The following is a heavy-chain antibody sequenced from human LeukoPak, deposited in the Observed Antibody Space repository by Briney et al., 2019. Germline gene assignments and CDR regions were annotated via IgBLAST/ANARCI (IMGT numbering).Heavy chain of an antibody. CDR3: ARAYRAHQTFHSYHYFDY. CDR2: INQSGST. Sequence: SETLSLTCAVYGGSSSNYYWNWIRQSPGKGLEWIGEINQSGSTKYNPSLKSRVTISGDTSKNQFSLRLISVTAADTAVYFCARAYRAHQTFHSYHYFDYWGQGTLVTVSS. CDR1: GGSSSNYY. D-gene: IGHD5-18*01. J-gene: IGHJ4*02. V-gene: IGHV4-34*01.